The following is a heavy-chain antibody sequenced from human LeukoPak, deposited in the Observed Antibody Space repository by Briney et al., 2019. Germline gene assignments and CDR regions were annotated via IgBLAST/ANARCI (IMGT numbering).Heavy chain of an antibody. CDR2: IDSGSSYI. CDR1: GVTFSRYT. D-gene: IGHD4-17*01. J-gene: IGHJ2*01. CDR3: ARGTTVTTVRYFDL. V-gene: IGHV3-21*01. Sequence: GGSLSLPCEDSGVTFSRYTVNWVRQAPGKGLEWVSSIDSGSSYIYYTDSVKGRFTVSRDNAKKSLYLQMNSLRAEDTAVYFCARGTTVTTVRYFDLWGRGTLVTVSS.